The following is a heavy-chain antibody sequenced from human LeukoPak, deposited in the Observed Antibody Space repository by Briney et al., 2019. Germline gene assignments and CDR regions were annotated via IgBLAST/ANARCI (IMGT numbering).Heavy chain of an antibody. Sequence: GSLRLSCEASGFTFSSYWMSWVRQAPGKGLEWVANIKQDGSEKYYVDSVKGRFTISRDNGQNSLYLQMNSLRAEDRAVYYCATDYGGYWGQGTLVTVSS. V-gene: IGHV3-7*04. J-gene: IGHJ4*02. D-gene: IGHD3-10*01. CDR3: ATDYGGY. CDR2: IKQDGSEK. CDR1: GFTFSSYW.